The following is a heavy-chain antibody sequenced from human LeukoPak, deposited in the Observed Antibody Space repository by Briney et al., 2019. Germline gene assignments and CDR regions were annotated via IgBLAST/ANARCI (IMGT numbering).Heavy chain of an antibody. CDR1: GFSFSNYA. CDR3: ARGGLMTTVTS. J-gene: IGHJ4*02. D-gene: IGHD4-17*01. V-gene: IGHV3-23*01. Sequence: GGSLRLSCAASGFSFSNYAMSWVRQAPGKGLEWVSAISGRGANTYYADSVKGRFTISRDNSKNTLYLQMNSLRAEDTALYYCARGGLMTTVTSWGQGTLVTVSS. CDR2: ISGRGANT.